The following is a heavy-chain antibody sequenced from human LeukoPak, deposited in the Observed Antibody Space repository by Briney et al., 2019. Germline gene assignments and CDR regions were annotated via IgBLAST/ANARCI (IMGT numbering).Heavy chain of an antibody. CDR2: IYTSGST. J-gene: IGHJ3*02. D-gene: IGHD3-22*01. Sequence: PSETLSLTCTVSGGSISSGSYYWRWIRQPAGKGLEWIGRIYTSGSTNYNPSLKSRVTISVDTSKNQFSLKLSSVTVADTAVYYCARGDSSGYRDAFDIWGQGTMVTVSS. CDR3: ARGDSSGYRDAFDI. V-gene: IGHV4-61*02. CDR1: GGSISSGSYY.